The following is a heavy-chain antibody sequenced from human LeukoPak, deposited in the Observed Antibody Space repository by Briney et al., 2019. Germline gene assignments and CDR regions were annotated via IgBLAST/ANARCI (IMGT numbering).Heavy chain of an antibody. D-gene: IGHD5-12*01. J-gene: IGHJ4*02. CDR2: IYYTGIP. V-gene: IGHV4-59*08. Sequence: SETLSLTCTVSSRSISSYSWSWIRQPPGKGLEWIGYIYYTGIPNYNPSLKSRVTISVDTSKNQISLKLTSVTAADTAVYYCARHGRYSGYELADWGQGTLVTVSS. CDR3: ARHGRYSGYELAD. CDR1: SRSISSYS.